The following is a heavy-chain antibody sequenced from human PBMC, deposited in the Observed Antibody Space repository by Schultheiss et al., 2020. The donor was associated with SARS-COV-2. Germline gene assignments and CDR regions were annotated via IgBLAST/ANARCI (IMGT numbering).Heavy chain of an antibody. V-gene: IGHV4-4*02. Sequence: SETLSLTCAVSGGSISSSNWWSWVRQPPGKGLEWIGEINHSGSTNYNPSLKSRVTISVDKSKNQFSLKLSSVTAADTAVYYCASGDYYGSGSYYKNWGQGTLVTVSS. J-gene: IGHJ4*02. CDR3: ASGDYYGSGSYYKN. CDR1: GGSISSSNW. D-gene: IGHD3-10*01. CDR2: INHSGST.